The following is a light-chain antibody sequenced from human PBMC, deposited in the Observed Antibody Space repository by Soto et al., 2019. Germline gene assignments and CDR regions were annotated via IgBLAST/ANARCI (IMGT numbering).Light chain of an antibody. CDR1: QSISSSY. V-gene: IGKV3-20*01. CDR3: QQYGSSGT. Sequence: EIVLTQSPCTLSLSPGEESLLSGRASQSISSSYLAWYQQKTGQAPRLLIYGASNRATGIPDRFSGSGSGTDFTLTISRLEPEDFAVYYCQQYGSSGTFGQGTKVDIK. CDR2: GAS. J-gene: IGKJ1*01.